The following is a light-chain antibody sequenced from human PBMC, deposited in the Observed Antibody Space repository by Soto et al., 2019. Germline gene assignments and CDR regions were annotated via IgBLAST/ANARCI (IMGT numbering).Light chain of an antibody. Sequence: DIQLTQSPSFVSASAGERVTITCRASQDISHYLAWYQQKPGEAPKLLISGASTLQSGVPSRFSGSGSGTEFTLTVTYLLPEDFATYFCQQLYSYSSFGQGTRLESK. CDR3: QQLYSYSS. CDR2: GAS. CDR1: QDISHY. J-gene: IGKJ5*01. V-gene: IGKV1-9*01.